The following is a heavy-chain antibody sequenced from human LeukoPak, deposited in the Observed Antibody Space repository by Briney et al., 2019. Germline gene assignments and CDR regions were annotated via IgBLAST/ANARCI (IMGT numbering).Heavy chain of an antibody. Sequence: SVKVSCKASGGTFSSYAISWVRQAPGQGLEWMEGIIPIFGTANYAQKFQGRVTITADKSTSTAYMELSSLRSEDTAVYYCAREGIAVAGREWYFDLWGRGTLVTVSS. V-gene: IGHV1-69*06. CDR1: GGTFSSYA. CDR2: IIPIFGTA. J-gene: IGHJ2*01. CDR3: AREGIAVAGREWYFDL. D-gene: IGHD6-19*01.